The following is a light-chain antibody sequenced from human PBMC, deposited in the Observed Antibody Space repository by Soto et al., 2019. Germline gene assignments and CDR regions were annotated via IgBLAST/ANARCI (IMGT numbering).Light chain of an antibody. J-gene: IGKJ1*01. CDR1: QSISTW. CDR2: KAS. Sequence: DIQMTQSPSTLSASVGDRVTITCRASQSISTWLAWYQQKAGKAPKLLIYKASILESGLPSRFSGSGSGTEFSLTISRLPPDDFATYYCQQYSTYWTFGQGTKVEIK. CDR3: QQYSTYWT. V-gene: IGKV1-5*03.